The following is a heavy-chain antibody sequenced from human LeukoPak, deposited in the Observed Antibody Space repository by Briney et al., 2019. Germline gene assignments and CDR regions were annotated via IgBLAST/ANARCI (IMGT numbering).Heavy chain of an antibody. D-gene: IGHD5-12*01. CDR3: AKVQRPDSGSDIDS. V-gene: IGHV3-23*03. CDR2: IYPGGDTT. CDR1: GFSFSTYS. J-gene: IGHJ4*02. Sequence: PGGSLRLSCAASGFSFSTYSMNWVRQAPRKGLEWVSLIYPGGDTTYYADSVKGRFTISRDNSKNTLYLQMYSLRAEDTAVYYCAKVQRPDSGSDIDSWGRGTLVIVSS.